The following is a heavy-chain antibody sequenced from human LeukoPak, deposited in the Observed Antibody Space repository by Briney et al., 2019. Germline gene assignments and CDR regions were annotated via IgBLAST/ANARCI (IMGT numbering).Heavy chain of an antibody. V-gene: IGHV3-30-3*01. CDR3: ARDLKEPHYYYYYGMDV. CDR2: ISYDGSNK. D-gene: IGHD1-26*01. CDR1: GFTFSSYA. Sequence: GRSLRLSCAASGFTFSSYAMHWVRQAPGKGLEWVAVISYDGSNKYYADSVKGRFTISIDNSKNTLYLQMNSLRAEDTAVYYCARDLKEPHYYYYYGMDVWGQGTTVTVSS. J-gene: IGHJ6*02.